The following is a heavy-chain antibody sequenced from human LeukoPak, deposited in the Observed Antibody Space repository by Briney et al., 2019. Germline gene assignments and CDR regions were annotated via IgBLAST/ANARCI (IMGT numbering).Heavy chain of an antibody. J-gene: IGHJ4*02. Sequence: SETLSLTCSVSGGSISSSLYFWGWIRQPPGKGLEWIGNIYYTGTTYYNPSLKSRVTLSVDTSKNQFSQKLSSVTATDTAVYYCARERLYSGSWTLFDYWGQGTLVTVSS. V-gene: IGHV4-39*07. CDR3: ARERLYSGSWTLFDY. D-gene: IGHD1-26*01. CDR2: IYYTGTT. CDR1: GGSISSSLYF.